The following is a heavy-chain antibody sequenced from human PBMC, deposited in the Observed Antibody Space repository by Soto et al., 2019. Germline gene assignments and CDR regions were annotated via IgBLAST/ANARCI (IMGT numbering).Heavy chain of an antibody. CDR3: ARWHYYDSSGSCYELYYGMDV. V-gene: IGHV1-18*04. D-gene: IGHD3-22*01. Sequence: ASVKVSCKASGYTFTSYGISWVRQAPGQGLEWMGWISAYNGNTNYAQKLQGRVTMTTDTSTSTAYMELRSLRSDDTAVYYCARWHYYDSSGSCYELYYGMDVWGQGTTVTVSS. CDR1: GYTFTSYG. CDR2: ISAYNGNT. J-gene: IGHJ6*02.